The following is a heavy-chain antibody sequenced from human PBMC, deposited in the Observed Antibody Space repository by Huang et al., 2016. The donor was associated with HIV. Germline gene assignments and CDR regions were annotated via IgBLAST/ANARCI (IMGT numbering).Heavy chain of an antibody. CDR3: VREGAELAD. CDR1: GFAFTKNP. V-gene: IGHV3-23*01. CDR2: ISIGGVT. Sequence: EVQSLESGGGPVQPGGSLRLSCAASGFAFTKNPMTWVRQPPGKGLELVSAISIGGVTAEVDSVRCRFTIDRDNSKNTLTRQLNSLGVEDTAIYYCVREGAELADWGQGTLVTVSS. J-gene: IGHJ4*02. D-gene: IGHD1-26*01.